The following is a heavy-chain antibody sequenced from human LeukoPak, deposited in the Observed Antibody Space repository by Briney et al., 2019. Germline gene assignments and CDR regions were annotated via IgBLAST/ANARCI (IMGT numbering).Heavy chain of an antibody. CDR3: AREFGDHMVDS. CDR2: IYYRGNT. Sequence: NPSQTLSLTCTVSGGSINSAAYYWSWIRQHPGKGVEWIGYIYYRGNTYYNPSLMSRVTIALDTSKNQFSLQLGSLTAADTAVYFCAREFGDHMVDSWGQGTLVTVSS. J-gene: IGHJ4*02. V-gene: IGHV4-31*03. D-gene: IGHD4-17*01. CDR1: GGSINSAAYY.